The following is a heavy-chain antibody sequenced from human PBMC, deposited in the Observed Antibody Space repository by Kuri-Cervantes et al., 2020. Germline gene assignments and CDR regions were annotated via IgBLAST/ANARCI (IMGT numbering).Heavy chain of an antibody. CDR1: GYSFTSYW. D-gene: IGHD2-15*01. V-gene: IGHV5-51*01. Sequence: GESLKSSCKGPGYSFTSYWIGWVRQMPGKGLEWMGIIYPGDSDTRYSPSFQGQVTISANKSISTAYLQWSSLKASDTDMYYCARYWSGGSCEDAFDIWCQGTMVTVSS. J-gene: IGHJ3*02. CDR3: ARYWSGGSCEDAFDI. CDR2: IYPGDSDT.